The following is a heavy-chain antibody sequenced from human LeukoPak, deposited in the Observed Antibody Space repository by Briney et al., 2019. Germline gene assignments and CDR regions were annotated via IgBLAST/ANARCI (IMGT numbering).Heavy chain of an antibody. CDR1: GYSFSSNW. CDR3: ARHKQPLGANDY. Sequence: PGESLQISCKGSGYSFSSNWIAWVRQMPGKGLEWMGIIYPGDSDTRYSPSFQGQVTFSADKSINTACLQWSNLKASGTAMYYCARHKQPLGANDYWGQGTLVTVSS. V-gene: IGHV5-51*01. D-gene: IGHD4/OR15-4a*01. CDR2: IYPGDSDT. J-gene: IGHJ4*02.